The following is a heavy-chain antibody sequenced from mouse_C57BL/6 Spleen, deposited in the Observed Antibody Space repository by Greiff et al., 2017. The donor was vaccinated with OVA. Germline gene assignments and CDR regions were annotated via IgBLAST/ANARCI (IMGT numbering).Heavy chain of an antibody. Sequence: QVQLQQSGSELVRPGTSVKVSCLASGYVLTHYLIEWVKQRPGQGLEWIGVINSGCGGTNYHEKFKGKAKLTADKSSSTSYMQLSSLTSEDSAVYFCAREGQGGYWGQGTTLTVSS. D-gene: IGHD3-3*01. V-gene: IGHV1-54*01. CDR3: AREGQGGY. CDR1: GYVLTHYL. CDR2: INSGCGGT. J-gene: IGHJ2*01.